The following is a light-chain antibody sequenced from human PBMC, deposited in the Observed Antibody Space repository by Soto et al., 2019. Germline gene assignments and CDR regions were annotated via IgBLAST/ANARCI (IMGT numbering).Light chain of an antibody. V-gene: IGKV3-15*01. CDR1: QSVSSN. J-gene: IGKJ4*01. CDR3: QQYNNWPPLT. Sequence: EIVMTQSPATLSVSPGARATLSCRASQSVSSNLAWSQQKPCQAPRLLIYGASTRATGIPARFSGSGSGTECTLTISSLQSEDFAVYYCQQYNNWPPLTFGGGTKVEIK. CDR2: GAS.